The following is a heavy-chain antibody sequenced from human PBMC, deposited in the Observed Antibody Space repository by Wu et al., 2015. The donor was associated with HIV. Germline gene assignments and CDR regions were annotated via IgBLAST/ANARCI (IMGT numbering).Heavy chain of an antibody. Sequence: QVQLVQSGAEVKKPGSSVKVSCKASGGTFSSYAISWVRQAPGQGLEWMGGIIPIFGTANYAQKFQGRVTITADESTSTAYMELSSLRSEDTAAYYCARSTFAGGSDTWYSFDKWGQGTLVSVSS. D-gene: IGHD2-15*01. CDR3: ARSTFAGGSDTWYSFDK. J-gene: IGHJ4*02. CDR2: IIPIFGTA. CDR1: GGTFSSYA. V-gene: IGHV1-69*12.